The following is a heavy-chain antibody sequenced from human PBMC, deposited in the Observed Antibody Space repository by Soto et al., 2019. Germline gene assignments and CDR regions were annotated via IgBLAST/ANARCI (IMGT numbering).Heavy chain of an antibody. J-gene: IGHJ4*02. Sequence: QVQLVESGGGVVQPGRSLRLSCAASGFTFSIYAIHWVRQAPGKGLEWVARISYDGRNKYYADSVKGRFTISRDNSKNTLYRQIGSVSAEDKSLHYCARFYGRCYIVGATPRFWGQGTLVTGFS. V-gene: IGHV3-30*04. CDR3: ARFYGRCYIVGATPRF. CDR2: ISYDGRNK. CDR1: GFTFSIYA. D-gene: IGHD1-26*01.